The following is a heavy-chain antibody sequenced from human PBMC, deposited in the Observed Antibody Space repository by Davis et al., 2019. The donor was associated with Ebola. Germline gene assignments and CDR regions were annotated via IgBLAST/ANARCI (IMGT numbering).Heavy chain of an antibody. J-gene: IGHJ4*02. V-gene: IGHV3-48*04. Sequence: GGSLRLSCAASGFTFSSYSMNWVRQAPGKGLEWLSYIDSSGSIKYYGDSVKGRFTISRDDAKNSLYLQMNSLRAEDTAVYYCAKVYMTWLVHYWGQGTLVTVSS. D-gene: IGHD6-19*01. CDR3: AKVYMTWLVHY. CDR2: IDSSGSIK. CDR1: GFTFSSYS.